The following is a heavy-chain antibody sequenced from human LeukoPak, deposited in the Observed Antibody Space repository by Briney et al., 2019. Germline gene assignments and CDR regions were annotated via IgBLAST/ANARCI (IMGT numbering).Heavy chain of an antibody. J-gene: IGHJ4*02. CDR2: IYSGGST. V-gene: IGHV3-66*01. CDR3: AKDRRYSSSPFDY. Sequence: QPGGSLRLSCAASGFTVSSNYMSWVRQAPGKGLEWVSVIYSGGSTYYADSVKGRFTISRDNSKNTLYLQMNSLRAEDTAVYYCAKDRRYSSSPFDYWGQGTLVTVSS. CDR1: GFTVSSNY. D-gene: IGHD6-6*01.